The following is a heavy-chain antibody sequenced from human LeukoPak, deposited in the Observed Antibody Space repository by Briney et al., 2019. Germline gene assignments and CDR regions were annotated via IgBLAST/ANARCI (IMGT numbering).Heavy chain of an antibody. J-gene: IGHJ3*02. CDR1: GFTFSSYA. V-gene: IGHV3-23*01. CDR3: AKSYYYGSGSYYAPVAAFDI. D-gene: IGHD3-10*01. Sequence: GGSLRLSCAASGFTFSSYAMSWVRQAPGKGLEWVSAISGSGGSTYYADSVKGRFTISRDNSKNTLYLQMNSLRAEDTAVYYCAKSYYYGSGSYYAPVAAFDIWGQGTMVTVSS. CDR2: ISGSGGST.